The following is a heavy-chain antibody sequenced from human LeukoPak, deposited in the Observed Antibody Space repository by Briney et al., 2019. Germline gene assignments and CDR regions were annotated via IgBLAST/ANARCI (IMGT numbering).Heavy chain of an antibody. CDR1: GGSISSSSYY. D-gene: IGHD6-19*01. V-gene: IGHV4-39*07. CDR2: IYYSGST. J-gene: IGHJ4*02. CDR3: ARVRAVVGTGEYYLDY. Sequence: SETLSLTCTVSGGSISSSSYYWGWIRQPPGKGLEWIGSIYYSGSTYYNPSLKSRVTISVDTSKNQFSLKLSSVTAADTAVYYCARVRAVVGTGEYYLDYWGQGTLVTVSS.